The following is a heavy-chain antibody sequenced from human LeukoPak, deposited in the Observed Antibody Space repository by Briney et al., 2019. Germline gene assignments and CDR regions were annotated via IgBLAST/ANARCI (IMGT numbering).Heavy chain of an antibody. D-gene: IGHD5-18*01. V-gene: IGHV1-2*02. CDR3: ARDRGNRGYSFNN. CDR2: INPNSGGT. Sequence: ASVKVSCKTSGYTFTSYFIHWVRQAPGQGLEWMGWINPNSGGTKYAEKFQGRVTMTRDTSISTAYMELTRLRSDDTAVYYCARDRGNRGYSFNNWGQGTLVTVSS. CDR1: GYTFTSYF. J-gene: IGHJ4*02.